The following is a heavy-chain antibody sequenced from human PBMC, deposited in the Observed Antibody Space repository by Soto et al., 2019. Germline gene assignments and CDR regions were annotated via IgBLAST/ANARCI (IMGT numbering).Heavy chain of an antibody. D-gene: IGHD5-18*01. V-gene: IGHV5-51*01. CDR2: IYPGDSDT. CDR1: GYSFTSYW. CDR3: ARGLYSYGQWGTSDY. Sequence: GESLTSSGKGSGYSFTSYWIGWVRQMPGKGLEWMGIIYPGDSDTRYSPSFQGQVTISADKSISTAYLQWSSLKASDTAMYYCARGLYSYGQWGTSDYWGQGTLVTVSS. J-gene: IGHJ4*02.